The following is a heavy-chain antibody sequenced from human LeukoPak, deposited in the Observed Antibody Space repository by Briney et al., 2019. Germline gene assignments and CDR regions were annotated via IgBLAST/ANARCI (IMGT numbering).Heavy chain of an antibody. CDR1: GFTFSSYA. J-gene: IGHJ4*02. CDR3: AKPIAAAGNVDY. V-gene: IGHV3-23*01. CDR2: ISGSGGST. Sequence: GGSLRLSCAASGFTFSSYAMSWVRQAPGKGLEWVSAISGSGGSTYYADSVKGRFTISRDNSKNTLYLQMNSMRAEDTAVYYCAKPIAAAGNVDYWGQGTLVTVSS. D-gene: IGHD6-13*01.